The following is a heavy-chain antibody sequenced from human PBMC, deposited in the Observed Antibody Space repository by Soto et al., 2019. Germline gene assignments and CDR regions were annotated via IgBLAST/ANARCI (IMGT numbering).Heavy chain of an antibody. Sequence: GGSLRLSCAASGFTFSSYAMSWVRQAPGKGLEWVSAISGSGGSTYYADSVKGRFTISRDNSKNTLYLQMNSLRAEDTAVYYCAKNPSSWYAPGYFDYWGQGTLVTVSS. CDR2: ISGSGGST. CDR1: GFTFSSYA. D-gene: IGHD6-13*01. J-gene: IGHJ4*02. V-gene: IGHV3-23*01. CDR3: AKNPSSWYAPGYFDY.